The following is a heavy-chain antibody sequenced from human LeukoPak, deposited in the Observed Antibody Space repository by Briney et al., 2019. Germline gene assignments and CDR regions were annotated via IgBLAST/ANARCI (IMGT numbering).Heavy chain of an antibody. CDR2: IWYDGSNE. D-gene: IGHD3-10*01. Sequence: GGSLRLSCVASGFTFRSHGMHWVRQAPGKGLEWVAVIWYDGSNEYFADSVKGRFTISGDNSKNILYLQMNSLRAEDTAVYYCAKDFGFGLFGDYWGQGTLVTVSS. J-gene: IGHJ4*02. CDR1: GFTFRSHG. V-gene: IGHV3-33*06. CDR3: AKDFGFGLFGDY.